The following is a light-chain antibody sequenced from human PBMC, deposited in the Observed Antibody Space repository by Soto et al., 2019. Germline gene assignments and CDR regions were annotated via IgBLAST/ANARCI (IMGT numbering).Light chain of an antibody. V-gene: IGLV6-57*04. CDR2: EDN. J-gene: IGLJ2*01. CDR3: QSYDSSNYVV. Sequence: NFMLTQPHSVSESPGKTVTISCTRSSGSIASNYVQWYQQRPGSAPTTVIYEDNQRPSGVPDRFSGSIDSSSNSASLTISGLKTEDEADYYCQSYDSSNYVVFGGGTKLT. CDR1: SGSIASNY.